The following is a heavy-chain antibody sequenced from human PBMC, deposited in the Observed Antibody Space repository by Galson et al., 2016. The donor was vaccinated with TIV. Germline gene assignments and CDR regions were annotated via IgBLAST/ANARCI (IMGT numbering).Heavy chain of an antibody. V-gene: IGHV3-7*01. CDR2: IEGDGRDK. CDR1: GFTFYNYW. CDR3: ARVHWDAIVVRAATPNNWFDP. Sequence: SLRLSCAASGFTFYNYWMSWVRQAPGKGLEWVASIEGDGRDKDYVDSVKGRFTISRDNAKNSLYLQMNSLRPEDTAVYYCARVHWDAIVVRAATPNNWFDPWGQGTLVIVSS. J-gene: IGHJ5*02. D-gene: IGHD3-22*01.